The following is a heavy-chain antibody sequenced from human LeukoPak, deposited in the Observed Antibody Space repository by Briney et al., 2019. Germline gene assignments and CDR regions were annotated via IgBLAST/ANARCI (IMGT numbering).Heavy chain of an antibody. CDR2: IYDGGSP. CDR1: GGSISSDSYY. V-gene: IGHV4-39*07. CDR3: ARDMSWSGWYALDY. J-gene: IGHJ4*02. Sequence: KTSETLSLTCTVSGGSISSDSYYWGWIRQPPGKGLEWIGRIYDGGSPYYNPSLKSRVTISIDTSNNQSSLKLISVTAADTAVYYCARDMSWSGWYALDYWGQGTLVTVSS. D-gene: IGHD6-19*01.